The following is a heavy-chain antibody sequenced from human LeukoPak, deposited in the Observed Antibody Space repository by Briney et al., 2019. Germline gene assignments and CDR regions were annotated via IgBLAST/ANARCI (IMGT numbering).Heavy chain of an antibody. CDR1: GFTFSNYW. CDR3: AREVNSRFDY. Sequence: GGSLRLSCAASGFTFSNYWMHWVRQAPGKGLVWVSRIKSDGSRTDYADPVKGRFTISRDNAKNTLYLQMNSLRAEDTAVYYCAREVNSRFDYWGQGTLVTVSS. V-gene: IGHV3-74*01. J-gene: IGHJ4*02. CDR2: IKSDGSRT. D-gene: IGHD1-7*01.